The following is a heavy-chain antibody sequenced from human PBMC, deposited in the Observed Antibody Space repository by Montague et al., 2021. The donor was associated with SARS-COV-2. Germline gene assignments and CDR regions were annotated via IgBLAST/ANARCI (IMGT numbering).Heavy chain of an antibody. J-gene: IGHJ4*02. V-gene: IGHV4-59*02. CDR3: ARENTVTTFGGPYYFDS. CDR1: GSSVSSYY. Sequence: SETLSLTCIVSGSSVSSYYWSWIRQPPGKGLEWIGYIYDSGSTNYNPSLKSRVTISVDTSKNQFSLKLSSVTAADTAVYYCARENTVTTFGGPYYFDSWGQGTLVTVSA. CDR2: IYDSGST. D-gene: IGHD4-17*01.